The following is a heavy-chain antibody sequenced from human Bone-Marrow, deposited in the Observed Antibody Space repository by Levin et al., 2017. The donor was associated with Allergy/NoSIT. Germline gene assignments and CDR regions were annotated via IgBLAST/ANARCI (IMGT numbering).Heavy chain of an antibody. CDR3: ARNTTLIRTFDI. Sequence: GSLRLSCSVSGGSISSYTSYWGWIRQPPGKGLEWIATIYYSGSTYYNPSLKSRVTMSVDASRNHFSLNLNSVTAADTAVYYCARNTTLIRTFDIWGQGTMVTVSS. CDR1: GGSISSYTSY. CDR2: IYYSGST. V-gene: IGHV4-39*02. D-gene: IGHD1-14*01. J-gene: IGHJ3*02.